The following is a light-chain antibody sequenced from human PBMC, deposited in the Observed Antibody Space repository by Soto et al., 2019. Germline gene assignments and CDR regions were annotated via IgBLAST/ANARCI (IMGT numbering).Light chain of an antibody. Sequence: EILLTQSPATRSSFPCDRVTLPCRASQYINTRLAWYQHRPGQAPRLLIYQTSIRAAGIPARFSASGTGTDFTLTISSLEPEDFAVYYCQQSHNWPRTFGQGTKVDIK. CDR1: QYINTR. V-gene: IGKV3-11*01. CDR3: QQSHNWPRT. CDR2: QTS. J-gene: IGKJ1*01.